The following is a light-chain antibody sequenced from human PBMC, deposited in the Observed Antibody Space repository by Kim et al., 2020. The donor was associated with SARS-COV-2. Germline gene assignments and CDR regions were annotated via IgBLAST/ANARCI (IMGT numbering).Light chain of an antibody. CDR2: DVS. CDR3: SSYTTSISYV. Sequence: QSALTQPDSVSGSPGQSVTISCTGTSSDVGSYNHVSWYQQHPGKAPKLMIYDVSKRPSGVSSRFSGSKSGNTASLTISGLQADDEADYYCSSYTTSISYVFGVGTKVTVL. J-gene: IGLJ1*01. CDR1: SSDVGSYNH. V-gene: IGLV2-14*03.